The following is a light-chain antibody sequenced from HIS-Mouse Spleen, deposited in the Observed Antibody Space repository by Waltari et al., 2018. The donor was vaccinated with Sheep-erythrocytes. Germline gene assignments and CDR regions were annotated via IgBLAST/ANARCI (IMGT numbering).Light chain of an antibody. CDR2: EDS. V-gene: IGLV3-10*01. Sequence: SYELTQPPSVSVSPGQTARITCSGDALQKKYAYWYQQKTGQAPVLVIYEDSKRPSGIPERFYGSSSGTMATLTISGAQVEDEADYYCYSTDSSGNHRVFGTGTKVTVL. CDR1: ALQKKY. CDR3: YSTDSSGNHRV. J-gene: IGLJ1*01.